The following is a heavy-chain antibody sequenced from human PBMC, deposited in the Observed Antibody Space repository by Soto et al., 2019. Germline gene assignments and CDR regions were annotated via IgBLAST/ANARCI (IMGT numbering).Heavy chain of an antibody. D-gene: IGHD5-18*01. CDR2: ITAGNGNT. CDR3: ARETGFSYGYN. Sequence: QVQLVQSGSEVKKPGASVKDSCKASGYTFTIYAMHWVRQAPGQRLVWMGWITAGNGNTKYSQKFQSRVTITRDTSASTAYMAMRRLRSADPSVYYCARETGFSYGYNLGPGTLVTVSS. CDR1: GYTFTIYA. J-gene: IGHJ4*02. V-gene: IGHV1-3*01.